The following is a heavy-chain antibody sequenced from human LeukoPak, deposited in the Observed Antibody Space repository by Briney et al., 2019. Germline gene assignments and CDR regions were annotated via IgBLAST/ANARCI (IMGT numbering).Heavy chain of an antibody. CDR2: ISGSGGST. D-gene: IGHD2-2*01. CDR1: GFTFSSYA. CDR3: AKRPRDCSSTSCATTDY. J-gene: IGHJ4*02. V-gene: IGHV3-23*01. Sequence: GGSLRLSCAASGFTFSSYAMSWVRQAPGKGLEWVSAISGSGGSTYYADSVKGRFTISRDNSKNTLYPQMNSLRAEDTAVYYCAKRPRDCSSTSCATTDYWGQGTLVTVSS.